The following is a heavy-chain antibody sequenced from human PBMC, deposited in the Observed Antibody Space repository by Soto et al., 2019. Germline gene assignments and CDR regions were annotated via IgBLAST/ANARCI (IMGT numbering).Heavy chain of an antibody. Sequence: QVQLVQSGAEVKKPGSSVKVSCKASEDTFVSYAITWVRQAPGQGLEWMGGVVPILGSTNYAQKFQGRVTFTADKSTNTAYMEVSSLRSEDTSMYYCARGEPFILVLEMWGQGTMVIVSS. CDR1: EDTFVSYA. J-gene: IGHJ3*02. V-gene: IGHV1-69*06. CDR2: VVPILGST. CDR3: ARGEPFILVLEM. D-gene: IGHD1-26*01.